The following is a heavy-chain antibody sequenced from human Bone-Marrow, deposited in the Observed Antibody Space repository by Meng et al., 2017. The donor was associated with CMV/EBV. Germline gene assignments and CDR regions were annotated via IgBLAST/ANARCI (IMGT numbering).Heavy chain of an antibody. V-gene: IGHV4-34*01. CDR2: INHGGDT. CDR1: GGSF. J-gene: IGHJ4*02. D-gene: IGHD6-13*01. CDR3: ARGGRRPITAAGTLDY. Sequence: SETLSLTCAIYGGSFWSWIRQPPGKGLEWIGEINHGGDTNYNPTLKSRVTMSADTSKNQFSLKLRSLTAADTAVYYCARGGRRPITAAGTLDYWGQGALATVSS.